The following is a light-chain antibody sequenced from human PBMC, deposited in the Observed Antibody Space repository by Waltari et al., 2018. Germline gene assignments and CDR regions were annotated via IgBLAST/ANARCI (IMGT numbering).Light chain of an antibody. Sequence: QSVLTQPPSASGTPGQRVTISCSGSSSNIGSNPVNWYQQLPGTAPSLLIYGDKRRPSGVPDRFSGSKSGTSASLAISGLQSDDEVDFYCAVWDNSLNGVVFGGGTKLTVL. CDR3: AVWDNSLNGVV. J-gene: IGLJ2*01. CDR1: SSNIGSNP. V-gene: IGLV1-44*01. CDR2: GDK.